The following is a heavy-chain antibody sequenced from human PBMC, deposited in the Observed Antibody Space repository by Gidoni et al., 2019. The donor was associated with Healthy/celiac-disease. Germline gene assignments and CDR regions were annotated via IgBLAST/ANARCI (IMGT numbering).Heavy chain of an antibody. CDR1: GYTFTGYY. J-gene: IGHJ4*02. CDR3: ARGQVGLAYGSMGY. CDR2: INPNSGCT. D-gene: IGHD1-26*01. V-gene: IGHV1-2*04. Sequence: QVQLVQSGAEVKKPGASVKFSCKASGYTFTGYYMAWVRQAPGQGLEWMGWINPNSGCTNYEQKFQGWVTMTRDTYISTAYMELRRLRSDDTAVYYCARGQVGLAYGSMGYWGQGTLVTVSS.